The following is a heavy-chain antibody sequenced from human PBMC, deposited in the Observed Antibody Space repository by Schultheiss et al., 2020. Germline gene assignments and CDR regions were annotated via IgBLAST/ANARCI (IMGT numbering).Heavy chain of an antibody. J-gene: IGHJ4*02. V-gene: IGHV3-13*01. CDR1: GFTFSSYD. Sequence: GGSLRLSCAASGFTFSSYDMHWVRQATGKGLEWVSAIGTAGDTYYPGSVKGRFTISRENAKNSLYLQMNSLRPEDTALYYCAKDIAHYGSGGFDYWGQGTLVTVSS. D-gene: IGHD3-10*01. CDR2: IGTAGDT. CDR3: AKDIAHYGSGGFDY.